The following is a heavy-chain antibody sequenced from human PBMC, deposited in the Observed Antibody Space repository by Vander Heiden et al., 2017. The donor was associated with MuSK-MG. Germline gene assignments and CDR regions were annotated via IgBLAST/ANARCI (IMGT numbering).Heavy chain of an antibody. CDR3: AREVDY. V-gene: IGHV3-11*01. CDR1: GFTFSDYY. J-gene: IGHJ4*02. Sequence: QVQLVESGGGLVKPGGSLRLSCAASGFTFSDYYMSWIRQAPGKGLEWVSYISSSSGSTIKYAESVKGRFTMSRDNAKNSLYLQMNSLRVEDTAVYYCAREVDYWGQGTLVTVSS. CDR2: ISSSSGSTI.